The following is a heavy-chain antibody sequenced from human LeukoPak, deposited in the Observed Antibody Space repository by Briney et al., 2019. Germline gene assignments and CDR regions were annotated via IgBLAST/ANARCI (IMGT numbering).Heavy chain of an antibody. CDR1: GGSISGYNYY. Sequence: SSETLSLTCTVSGGSISGYNYYWDWIRQPPGKGLEWIGSFYQSGRTYYNPSLKSRVTIFGDTSKNQFSLKLGSVTAADTAVYFCATGGGLAVSHVWGQGTLVTVSS. CDR2: FYQSGRT. V-gene: IGHV4-39*01. CDR3: ATGGGLAVSHV. J-gene: IGHJ4*02. D-gene: IGHD5/OR15-5a*01.